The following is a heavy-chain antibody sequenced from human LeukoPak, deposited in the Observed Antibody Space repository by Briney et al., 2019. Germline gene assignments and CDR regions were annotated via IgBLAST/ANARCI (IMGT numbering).Heavy chain of an antibody. Sequence: PSETLSLTCAVYGGSFSGYYWSWIRQPPGKGLEWIGEINHSGSTNYNPSLKSRVTISVDTSKNQFSLKLSSVTAADTAVYYCARAHDYGGNGRGGDAFDIRGQGTMVTVSS. CDR3: ARAHDYGGNGRGGDAFDI. V-gene: IGHV4-34*01. J-gene: IGHJ3*02. D-gene: IGHD4-23*01. CDR2: INHSGST. CDR1: GGSFSGYY.